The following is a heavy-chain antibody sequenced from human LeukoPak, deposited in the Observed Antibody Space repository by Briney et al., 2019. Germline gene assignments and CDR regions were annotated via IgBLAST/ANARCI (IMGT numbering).Heavy chain of an antibody. CDR3: ARDRGDGYDYFWDY. Sequence: PGGSLRLSCAASGFTFSSYGMHWVRQAPGKGLEWVAFIRHDGSNKYYADSVKGRFTISRDNSKNTLYLQMNSLRAADTAVYYCARDRGDGYDYFWDYWGQGTLVTVSS. D-gene: IGHD5-12*01. V-gene: IGHV3-30*02. CDR2: IRHDGSNK. J-gene: IGHJ4*02. CDR1: GFTFSSYG.